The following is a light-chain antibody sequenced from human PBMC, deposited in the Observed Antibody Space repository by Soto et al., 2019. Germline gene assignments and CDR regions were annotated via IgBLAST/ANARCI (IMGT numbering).Light chain of an antibody. CDR2: GAS. CDR1: QSVSSSY. J-gene: IGKJ1*01. Sequence: EIVLTQSPGTLSLSLGERATLXXRARQSVSSSYVAWYQQKPGKAPRLXRYGASSRATGSPDRFSGSGSGTDFTLTSSRLEPEDFAVYYCQQYGSSSWTFGQGTKVDI. CDR3: QQYGSSSWT. V-gene: IGKV3-20*01.